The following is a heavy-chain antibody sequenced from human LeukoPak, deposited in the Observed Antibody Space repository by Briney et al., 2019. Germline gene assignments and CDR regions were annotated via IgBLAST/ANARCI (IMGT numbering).Heavy chain of an antibody. J-gene: IGHJ6*02. Sequence: SETLSLTCTVSGGSINSGGYYWSWIRQHPGKGLEWIGYIYYSGSTYYNPSLKSRVTISVDTSKNQFSLKLSSVTAADTAVYYCARDAEYYYGSGSYSSGIDVWGQGTTVTVSS. CDR2: IYYSGST. CDR1: GGSINSGGYY. CDR3: ARDAEYYYGSGSYSSGIDV. D-gene: IGHD3-10*01. V-gene: IGHV4-31*03.